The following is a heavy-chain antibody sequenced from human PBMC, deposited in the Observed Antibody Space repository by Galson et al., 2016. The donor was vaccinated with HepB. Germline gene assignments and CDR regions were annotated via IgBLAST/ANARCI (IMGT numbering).Heavy chain of an antibody. Sequence: SLRLSCAASGFIVSSNYINWVRQAPGKGLEWVSLINSGGSTYYADSVKGRFTSSRDNSKTTVYLQMNSLRVEDTAVYYCARDRQYSSSWPRRTYYYAMDVWGQGTTVTVSS. CDR3: ARDRQYSSSWPRRTYYYAMDV. CDR2: INSGGST. D-gene: IGHD6-13*01. J-gene: IGHJ6*02. CDR1: GFIVSSNY. V-gene: IGHV3-66*01.